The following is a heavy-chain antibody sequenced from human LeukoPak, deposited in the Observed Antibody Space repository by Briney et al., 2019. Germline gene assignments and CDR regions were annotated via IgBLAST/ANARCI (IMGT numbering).Heavy chain of an antibody. CDR3: VKCRSSAWQYYYYAMDV. J-gene: IGHJ6*04. D-gene: IGHD6-25*01. CDR1: GFTFSRNG. V-gene: IGHV3-30*18. CDR2: ISFDGSNK. Sequence: PGGSLRLSCAAAGFTFSRNGMHWVRQAPGKGLEWVAVISFDGSNKYYTDSVRGRFTISRDNSENTLYLQMNSLRADDTAMYYCVKCRSSAWQYYYYAMDVWGKGTTVTVSS.